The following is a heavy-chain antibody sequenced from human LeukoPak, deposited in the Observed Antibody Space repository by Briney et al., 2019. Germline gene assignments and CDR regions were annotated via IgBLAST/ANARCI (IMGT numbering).Heavy chain of an antibody. CDR3: ARHVVAVGFDY. V-gene: IGHV3-21*01. J-gene: IGHJ4*02. Sequence: GGSLRLSCAASGFTFFSYTMNWVRQAPGKGLEWVSSISSSSSYIYYADSVKGRFTISRDNAKNSLYLQMNSLRVEDTAVYYCARHVVAVGFDYWGPGTLVTVSS. CDR2: ISSSSSYI. D-gene: IGHD3-22*01. CDR1: GFTFFSYT.